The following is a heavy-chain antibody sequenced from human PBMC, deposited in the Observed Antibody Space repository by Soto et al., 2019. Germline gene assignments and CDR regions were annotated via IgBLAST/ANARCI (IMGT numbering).Heavy chain of an antibody. CDR3: QSEPVGAFDG. J-gene: IGHJ3*01. V-gene: IGHV3-66*01. Sequence: EVQLLESGGGLVQPGGSLRLSCAASGFIVSTNYMSWVRQAPGKGLEWVSVSYRGGKTSYADSVKGRFTISRDNSKNTLYLQMNSLRAEDTCVYATQSEPVGAFDGWGQGTMVTVSS. CDR1: GFIVSTNY. D-gene: IGHD1-26*01. CDR2: SYRGGKT.